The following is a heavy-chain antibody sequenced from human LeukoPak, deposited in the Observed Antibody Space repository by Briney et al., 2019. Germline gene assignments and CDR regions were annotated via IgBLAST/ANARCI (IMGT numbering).Heavy chain of an antibody. CDR3: ARAQRCSRYDGGCDQWYFDL. D-gene: IGHD5-12*01. Sequence: PSETLSLTCTVSGGSFSSYFWSWIRQPAGKGLEWIGRIYTSGSTNCNPSLKSRVIMSVDTSKNQFSLKLTSATAADTAIYYCARAQRCSRYDGGCDQWYFDLWGRGTLVTVSS. CDR2: IYTSGST. J-gene: IGHJ2*01. CDR1: GGSFSSYF. V-gene: IGHV4-4*07.